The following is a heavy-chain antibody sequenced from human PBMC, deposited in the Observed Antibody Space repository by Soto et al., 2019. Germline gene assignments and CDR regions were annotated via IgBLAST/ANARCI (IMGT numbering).Heavy chain of an antibody. Sequence: PSETLSLTCTVSGASISNSYWSWIRQPPGKRLEWIGYIYYSGSTYYNPSLKSRVTISVDTSKNQFSLKLSSVTAADTAVYYCARSGYSYGPNPLLYWGQGTLVTVSS. CDR3: ARSGYSYGPNPLLY. CDR2: IYYSGST. CDR1: GASISNSY. D-gene: IGHD5-18*01. V-gene: IGHV4-59*12. J-gene: IGHJ4*02.